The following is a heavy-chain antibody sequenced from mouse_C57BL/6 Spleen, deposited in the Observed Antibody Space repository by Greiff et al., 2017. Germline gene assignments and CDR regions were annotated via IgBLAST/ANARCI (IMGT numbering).Heavy chain of an antibody. CDR1: GFNIKDDY. V-gene: IGHV14-4*01. CDR3: TTYGNYSRV. J-gene: IGHJ1*03. CDR2: IDPENGDT. D-gene: IGHD2-1*01. Sequence: EVKLVESGAELVRPGASVKLSCTASGFNIKDDYMPWVKQRPEQGLEWIGWIDPENGDTDDASKFQGKATITADTSSNTAYLQLSSLTSEDTAVYYSTTYGNYSRVWGTGTTVTVAS.